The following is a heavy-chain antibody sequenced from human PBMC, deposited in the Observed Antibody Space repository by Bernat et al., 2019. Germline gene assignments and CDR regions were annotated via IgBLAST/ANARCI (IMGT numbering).Heavy chain of an antibody. J-gene: IGHJ4*02. D-gene: IGHD3-10*01. CDR3: ATADYYYDSGSFYTFDY. V-gene: IGHV4-61*01. CDR2: IYDSGST. Sequence: QVQLQESGPGLVKPSETLSLTCTVSGGSVSSGSYYWSWIRQPPGKGLKWIGYIYDSGSTNYNPSLKSRVTISVDTSKNQFSLRLSSVTAADTAVYYCATADYYYDSGSFYTFDYWAQGTLVTVSS. CDR1: GGSVSSGSYY.